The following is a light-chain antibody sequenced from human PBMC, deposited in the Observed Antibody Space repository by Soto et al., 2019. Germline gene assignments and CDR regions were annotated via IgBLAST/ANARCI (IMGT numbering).Light chain of an antibody. J-gene: IGLJ2*01. V-gene: IGLV2-11*01. Sequence: QSALTQPRSVSGSPGQSVTISCTGTSSDVGGYNYVSWYQQHPGKAPKLMIYDVTKRPSGVPDRFSGSKSGNTASLTISGLLAEDEADYYCCSYAGSYTLGVFGGGTKLTVL. CDR3: CSYAGSYTLGV. CDR1: SSDVGGYNY. CDR2: DVT.